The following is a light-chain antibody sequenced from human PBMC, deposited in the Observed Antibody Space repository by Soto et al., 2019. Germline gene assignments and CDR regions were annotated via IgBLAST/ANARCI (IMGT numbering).Light chain of an antibody. CDR1: QSVGSY. J-gene: IGKJ4*01. Sequence: EIVLTQSPATLSLSPGDRATLSCRARQSVGSYLGWYQQRPGQAPRLLIYDASNRATGIPARFSGSGSGTDFTLTISSLAPEDFAVYYCQQRSDWPSTFGGGTKVEIK. CDR2: DAS. V-gene: IGKV3-11*01. CDR3: QQRSDWPST.